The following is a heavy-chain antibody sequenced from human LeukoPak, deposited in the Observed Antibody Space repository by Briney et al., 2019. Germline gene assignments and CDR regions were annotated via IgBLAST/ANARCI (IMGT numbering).Heavy chain of an antibody. J-gene: IGHJ4*02. Sequence: GASVKVSCKVSGYTLTELSMHWVRQAPGKGLEWMGGFDPEDSETIYAQKFQGRVTMTEDTSTDTAYMELSSLRSEDTAVYYCANGARAAAGIGDFDYWGQGTLVTVSS. D-gene: IGHD6-13*01. CDR2: FDPEDSET. CDR1: GYTLTELS. V-gene: IGHV1-24*01. CDR3: ANGARAAAGIGDFDY.